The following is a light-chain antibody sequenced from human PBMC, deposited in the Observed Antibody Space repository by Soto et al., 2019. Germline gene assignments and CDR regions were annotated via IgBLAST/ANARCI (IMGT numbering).Light chain of an antibody. V-gene: IGKV3-15*01. J-gene: IGKJ5*01. CDR1: QSVSSN. Sequence: EIVMTQSPATLSVSPGERATLSCRASQSVSSNLAWYQQKPGQAPRLLIYGASTRATGIPARFRGSGSGTESTLTISSMQPEDFEVYYCQQYKNWPPITFGQGTRLEIK. CDR3: QQYKNWPPIT. CDR2: GAS.